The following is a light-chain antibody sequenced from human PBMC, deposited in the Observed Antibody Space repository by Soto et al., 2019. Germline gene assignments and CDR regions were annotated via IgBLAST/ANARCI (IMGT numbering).Light chain of an antibody. Sequence: DIQLTQSPSTLSASVGDRVTITCRASQSINGWLAWYQQKPGQAPNLLIYKASTLESGVPSRFSGSGSGTEFTLTVSSLQPDDFATYYCQQYDNWPPYTFGQGTKLEIK. CDR3: QQYDNWPPYT. CDR2: KAS. J-gene: IGKJ2*01. CDR1: QSINGW. V-gene: IGKV1-5*03.